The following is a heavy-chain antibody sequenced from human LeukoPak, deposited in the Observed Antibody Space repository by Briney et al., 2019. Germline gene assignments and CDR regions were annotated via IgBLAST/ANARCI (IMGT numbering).Heavy chain of an antibody. D-gene: IGHD2-21*02. CDR2: ISSSSSTI. Sequence: GGSLRLSCAASGFTFSSYSMNWVRQAPGKGLEWVSYISSSSSTIYYADSVKGRFTISRDNAKKSLYLQMISLRAEDTAVYYCARNRDSNWGQGTLVTVSS. CDR1: GFTFSSYS. J-gene: IGHJ4*02. V-gene: IGHV3-48*04. CDR3: ARNRDSN.